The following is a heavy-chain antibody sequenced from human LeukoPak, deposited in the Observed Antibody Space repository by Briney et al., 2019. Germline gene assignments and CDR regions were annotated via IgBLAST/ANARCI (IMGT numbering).Heavy chain of an antibody. D-gene: IGHD5-12*01. V-gene: IGHV1-8*02. Sequence: ASVKVSCKASGYTFSNFDVNWVRQAPGQGLEWMAWMNPGSGDTGYEGKFQARLTMSSNTSITTASMELISLTSEDTAVYCARSRRGYHMDVWGKGTTVIVSS. J-gene: IGHJ6*04. CDR1: GYTFSNFD. CDR3: ARSRRGYHMDV. CDR2: MNPGSGDT.